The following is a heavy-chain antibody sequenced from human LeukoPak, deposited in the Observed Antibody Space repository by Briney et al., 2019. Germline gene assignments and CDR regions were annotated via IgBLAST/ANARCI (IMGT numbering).Heavy chain of an antibody. Sequence: PGGSLRLSCTASGFTFRSYAMSWVRQAPGKGLEWVSAISGSGIATYYADSVKGRFSISRDNSKNTLFLQMNSLRAEDTAVYYCARDFENNYGPGGKFYYYYGLDAWGQGTTVTVSS. J-gene: IGHJ6*02. CDR2: ISGSGIAT. D-gene: IGHD5-18*01. CDR3: ARDFENNYGPGGKFYYYYGLDA. V-gene: IGHV3-23*01. CDR1: GFTFRSYA.